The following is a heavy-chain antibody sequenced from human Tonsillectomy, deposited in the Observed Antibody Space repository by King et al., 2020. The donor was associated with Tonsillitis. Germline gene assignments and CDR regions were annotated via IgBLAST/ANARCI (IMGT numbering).Heavy chain of an antibody. D-gene: IGHD4-17*01. CDR3: ARDNVDRYGDYFDY. CDR2: IGISATYT. V-gene: IGHV3-11*05. J-gene: IGHJ4*02. Sequence: VQLVESGGGLVKPGGSLRLSCAASGFSFNAYYMTWIRQAQGKGLEWVSHIGISATYTKYADSVRGRFTISRDNSKHSVYLQMNSLRAEDTAVYYCARDNVDRYGDYFDYWGQGTLVTVSS. CDR1: GFSFNAYY.